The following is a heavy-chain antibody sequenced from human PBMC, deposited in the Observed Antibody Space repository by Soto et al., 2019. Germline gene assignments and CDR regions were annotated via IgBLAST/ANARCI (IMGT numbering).Heavy chain of an antibody. CDR1: GGTFSSYA. D-gene: IGHD3-10*01. Sequence: QVQLVQSGAEVKKPGSSVKVSCKASGGTFSSYAISWVRQAPGQGLEWMGGIIPIFGTANYAQKFQGRVTITADESTSTAYMELSSLXSEXXXXXXCASLPRLSSGSFFDPWGQGTLVTVSS. V-gene: IGHV1-69*01. J-gene: IGHJ5*02. CDR2: IIPIFGTA. CDR3: ASLPRLSSGSFFDP.